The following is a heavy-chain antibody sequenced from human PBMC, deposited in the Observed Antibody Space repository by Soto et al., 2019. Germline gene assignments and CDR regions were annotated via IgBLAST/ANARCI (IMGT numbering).Heavy chain of an antibody. Sequence: HPGGSLRLSCAASGFTFDDYAMHWVRQAPGQGLEWVSGISWSSGIIDYADSVKGRFTISRDNAKNSLYLQMNSLRPDDTALYYCVKDTRYCGSTTCYTFDSWGQGALVTVSS. J-gene: IGHJ4*02. D-gene: IGHD2-2*02. CDR1: GFTFDDYA. CDR2: ISWSSGII. V-gene: IGHV3-9*01. CDR3: VKDTRYCGSTTCYTFDS.